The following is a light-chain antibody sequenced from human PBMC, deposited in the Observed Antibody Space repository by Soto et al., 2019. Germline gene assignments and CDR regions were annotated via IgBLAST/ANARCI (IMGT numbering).Light chain of an antibody. CDR2: RAS. CDR1: QGIRDD. CDR3: LQHSSYPFT. Sequence: DIQMTQSPSFLSPSIGDRVTITCRASQGIRDDLSWFQQKPGKAPERLIYRASFLQAGVPSRFSGSGSGTEFTLTIISLQPEDFATDDCLQHSSYPFTFGPGNEVHVK. J-gene: IGKJ3*01. V-gene: IGKV1-17*01.